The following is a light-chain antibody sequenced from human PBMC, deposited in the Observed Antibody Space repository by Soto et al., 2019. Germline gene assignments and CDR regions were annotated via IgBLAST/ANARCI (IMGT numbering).Light chain of an antibody. Sequence: QSVLTQPPSASGSPGQSVTISCTGTSSDVGGYKYVSWYQQHPGKAPKLMIYEVSKRPSGVPDRFSGSKSGNTAPLTVSGLQAEDEADYYCSSYAGSNNYVFGTGTKVTVL. J-gene: IGLJ1*01. CDR1: SSDVGGYKY. CDR2: EVS. V-gene: IGLV2-8*01. CDR3: SSYAGSNNYV.